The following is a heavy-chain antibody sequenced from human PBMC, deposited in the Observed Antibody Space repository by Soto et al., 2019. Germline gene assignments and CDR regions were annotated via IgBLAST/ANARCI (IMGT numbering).Heavy chain of an antibody. CDR3: ARGEQYSGRIFDY. Sequence: SQTLSLTCAITGDSVSSNSAGWSWVRQSPSRGLERLGRTYYRSKWYYEYAVSVRGRITINPDTSKNQYPLQLNSVTPEDTAVYLCARGEQYSGRIFDYWGQGTLVTVSS. CDR1: GDSVSSNSAG. CDR2: TYYRSKWYY. D-gene: IGHD1-26*01. V-gene: IGHV6-1*01. J-gene: IGHJ4*01.